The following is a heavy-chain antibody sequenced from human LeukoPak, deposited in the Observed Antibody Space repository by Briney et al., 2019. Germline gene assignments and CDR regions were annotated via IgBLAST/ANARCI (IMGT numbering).Heavy chain of an antibody. D-gene: IGHD6-19*01. CDR3: ARDLRTQWLGDAFDI. J-gene: IGHJ3*02. CDR1: GGSISSYY. CDR2: IYYSGST. Sequence: PSGTLSLTCTVSGGSISSYYWSWIRQPPGKGLEWIGYIYYSGSTNYNPSLKSRVTISVDTSKNQFSLKLSSVTAADTAVYYCARDLRTQWLGDAFDIWGQGTMVTVSS. V-gene: IGHV4-59*01.